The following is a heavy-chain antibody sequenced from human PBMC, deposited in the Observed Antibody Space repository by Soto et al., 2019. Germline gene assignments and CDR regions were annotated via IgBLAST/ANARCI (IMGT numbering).Heavy chain of an antibody. D-gene: IGHD1-26*01. J-gene: IGHJ4*02. Sequence: GGSLRLSCAASGFTFSSYAMSWVRQAPGKGLEWVSIISGSGERTYYADSVKGRFTISRDNSKNTLYLQMNSLRAEDTAVFYCAKVKEGASDYWGQGTLVTVSS. CDR3: AKVKEGASDY. CDR2: ISGSGERT. V-gene: IGHV3-23*01. CDR1: GFTFSSYA.